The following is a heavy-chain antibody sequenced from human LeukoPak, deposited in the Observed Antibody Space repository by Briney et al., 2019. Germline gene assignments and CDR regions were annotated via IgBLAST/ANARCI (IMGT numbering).Heavy chain of an antibody. Sequence: PSETLSLTCTVSGGSISSYYWTWIRQPPGKRLEWIGNIYDSGNTSYKPSLKSRVTISIDTSQNQFSLKLSSVTAADTALYYCAGGLLPYYFDYWGQGTLVTVSS. CDR3: AGGLLPYYFDY. D-gene: IGHD3-22*01. J-gene: IGHJ4*02. V-gene: IGHV4-59*01. CDR2: IYDSGNT. CDR1: GGSISSYY.